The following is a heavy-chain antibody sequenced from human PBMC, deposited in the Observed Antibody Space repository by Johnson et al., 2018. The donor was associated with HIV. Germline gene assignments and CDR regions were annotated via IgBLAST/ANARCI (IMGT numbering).Heavy chain of an antibody. Sequence: QVLLVESGGGLVKPGGSLRLSCAASGFTFSSYAMHWVRQAPGKGLEWVAVISYDGSNKYYADSVKGRFTISRDNSKNTLYLQMNSLRAEDTAVYYCARSLGVVGAIGKGAFDIWGQGTMVTVSS. CDR3: ARSLGVVGAIGKGAFDI. CDR2: ISYDGSNK. V-gene: IGHV3-30*04. J-gene: IGHJ3*02. CDR1: GFTFSSYA. D-gene: IGHD1-26*01.